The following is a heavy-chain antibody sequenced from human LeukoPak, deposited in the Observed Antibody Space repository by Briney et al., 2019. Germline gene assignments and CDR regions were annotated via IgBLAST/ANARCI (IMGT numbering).Heavy chain of an antibody. V-gene: IGHV3-33*06. J-gene: IGHJ6*03. CDR1: GFTFSSYG. D-gene: IGHD6-19*01. CDR3: AKVGSSGWSAHYYYYMDV. Sequence: GRSLRLSCAASGFTFSSYGMHWVRQAPGKGLEWVAVIWYDGSNKYYADSVKGRFTISRDNSKNTLYLQMNSLRAEDTAVYYCAKVGSSGWSAHYYYYMDVWGKGTTVTVSS. CDR2: IWYDGSNK.